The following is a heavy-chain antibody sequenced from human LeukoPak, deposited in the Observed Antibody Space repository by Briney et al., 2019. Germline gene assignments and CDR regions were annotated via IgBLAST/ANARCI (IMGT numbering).Heavy chain of an antibody. CDR3: AREGTYYFASGSFQGYYFDN. J-gene: IGHJ4*02. V-gene: IGHV3-7*01. D-gene: IGHD3-10*01. Sequence: GGSLRLSCAASGIIFGNFWMSWVRQAPGKGLEWVANIIQDGSDKYYADSVEGRFTISRDNSKNTAYLQMNSLRVEDTAVYYCAREGTYYFASGSFQGYYFDNWGQGTLVTVSS. CDR2: IIQDGSDK. CDR1: GIIFGNFW.